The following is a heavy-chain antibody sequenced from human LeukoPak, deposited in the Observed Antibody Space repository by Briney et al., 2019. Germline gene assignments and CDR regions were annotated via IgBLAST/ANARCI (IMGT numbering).Heavy chain of an antibody. D-gene: IGHD6-19*01. CDR1: GFTFSSYA. CDR2: ISGSGGST. Sequence: GRSLRLSCAASGFTFSSYAMSWVRQAPGKGLEWVSAISGSGGSTYYADSVKGRFTISRDNSKNTLYLQMNSLRAEDTAVYYCAKGTGYSSGWLDYWGQGTLVTVSS. J-gene: IGHJ4*02. CDR3: AKGTGYSSGWLDY. V-gene: IGHV3-23*01.